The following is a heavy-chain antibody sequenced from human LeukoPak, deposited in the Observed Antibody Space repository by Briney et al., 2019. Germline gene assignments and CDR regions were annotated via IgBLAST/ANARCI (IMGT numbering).Heavy chain of an antibody. CDR2: IIPIFGTA. D-gene: IGHD4-17*01. J-gene: IGHJ4*02. CDR3: ARAGTVTTFDYFDY. V-gene: IGHV1-69*05. Sequence: SVKVSCKASGGTSSSHAISWVRQAPGQGLEWMGGIIPIFGTANYAQKFQGRVAITTDESTSTAYMELSSLRSEDTAVYYCARAGTVTTFDYFDYWGQGTLVTVSS. CDR1: GGTSSSHA.